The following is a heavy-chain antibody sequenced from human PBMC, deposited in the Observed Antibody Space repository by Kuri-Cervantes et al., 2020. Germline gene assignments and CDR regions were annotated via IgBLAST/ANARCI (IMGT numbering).Heavy chain of an antibody. CDR3: AKEGRVRYQLLSSYYYGMDV. V-gene: IGHV3-53*01. CDR1: GITVSSNY. CDR2: IYSGGST. Sequence: ETLSLTCAVSGITVSSNYMSWVRQAPGKGLEWVSVIYSGGSTYYADPVKGRFTISRDNSKNTLYLQMNSLRAEDTAVYYCAKEGRVRYQLLSSYYYGMDVWGQGTTVTVSS. J-gene: IGHJ6*02. D-gene: IGHD2-2*01.